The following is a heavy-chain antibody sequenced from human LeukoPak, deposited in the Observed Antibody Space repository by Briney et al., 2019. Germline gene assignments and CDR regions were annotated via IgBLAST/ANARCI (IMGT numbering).Heavy chain of an antibody. CDR1: GFNFNNYW. D-gene: IGHD5-12*01. V-gene: IGHV3-7*03. CDR2: IKQDGSEK. Sequence: GGSLRLSCAASGFNFNNYWMSWLRQAPGKGLEWVANIKQDGSEKNYVDSVKGRFTISRDNAKNSLYLQMNSLRAEDTAVYYCARGGYSGYDQDAFDIWGQGTMVTVSS. CDR3: ARGGYSGYDQDAFDI. J-gene: IGHJ3*02.